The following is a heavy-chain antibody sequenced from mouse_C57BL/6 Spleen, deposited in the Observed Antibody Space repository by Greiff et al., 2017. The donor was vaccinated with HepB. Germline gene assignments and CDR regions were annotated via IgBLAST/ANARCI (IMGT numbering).Heavy chain of an antibody. CDR2: IDPSDSET. CDR3: ARRLYPYYAMDY. CDR1: GYTFTSYW. J-gene: IGHJ4*01. D-gene: IGHD2-3*01. Sequence: QVQLKQPGAELVRPGSSVKLSCKASGYTFTSYWMHWVKQRPIQGLEWIGNIDPSDSETHYNQKFKDKATLTVDKSSSTAYMQLSSLTSEDSAVYYCARRLYPYYAMDYWGQGTSVTVSS. V-gene: IGHV1-52*01.